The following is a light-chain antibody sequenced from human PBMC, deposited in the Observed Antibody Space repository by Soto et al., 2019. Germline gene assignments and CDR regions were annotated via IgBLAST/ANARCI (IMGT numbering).Light chain of an antibody. J-gene: IGKJ3*01. V-gene: IGKV1-12*01. CDR2: AAS. Sequence: DIQMTQSPSSVSASVGDRVTITCRASQGISNWLAWYQQKPGKAPSLLIHAASSLQSGIPSRFSGSGYGTDFTLTISSLQPEDFATYFCQQANSLPVTFGPGTKVDIK. CDR1: QGISNW. CDR3: QQANSLPVT.